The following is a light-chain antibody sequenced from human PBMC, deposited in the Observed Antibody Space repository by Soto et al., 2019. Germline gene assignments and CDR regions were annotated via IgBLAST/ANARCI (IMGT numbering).Light chain of an antibody. CDR1: SSDVGGYNY. CDR2: EVS. J-gene: IGLJ2*01. V-gene: IGLV2-8*01. Sequence: QSALTQPPSASGSPGQSVTISCTGTSSDVGGYNYVSWYQQHPGKAPKLMIYEVSKRPSGVPDRFSGSKSGNTASLTVSGRQAEDEADYYCSSYAGSNIVVFGGGTQLTV. CDR3: SSYAGSNIVV.